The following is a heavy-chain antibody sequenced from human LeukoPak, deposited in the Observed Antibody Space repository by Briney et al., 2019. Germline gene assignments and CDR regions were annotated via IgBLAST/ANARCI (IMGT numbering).Heavy chain of an antibody. J-gene: IGHJ6*03. CDR1: GFTFSSYA. CDR3: AKAGYSSGWYPLGRYYYYYMDV. V-gene: IGHV3-23*01. Sequence: PGGSLRLSCAASGFTFSSYAMSWVRQAPGKGLEWVSAISGSGGSTYYADSVKGRFTISRDNSKNTLYLQMNSLRAEDTAVYYCAKAGYSSGWYPLGRYYYYYMDVWGKGTTVTISS. CDR2: ISGSGGST. D-gene: IGHD6-19*01.